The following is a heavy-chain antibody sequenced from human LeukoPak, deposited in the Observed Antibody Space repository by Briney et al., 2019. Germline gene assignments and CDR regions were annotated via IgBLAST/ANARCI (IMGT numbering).Heavy chain of an antibody. V-gene: IGHV3-11*01. CDR1: GFTFSDYY. CDR3: AAGSGWKPYYYNYYMDV. Sequence: GGSLRLSCAASGFTFSDYYMGWIRQAPGKGLEWVSYISNRGNNIYYADSVKGRFIISRDNSKNTLYLHMSSLRGEDTAIYYCAAGSGWKPYYYNYYMDVWGKGTTVTVSS. D-gene: IGHD6-19*01. CDR2: ISNRGNNI. J-gene: IGHJ6*03.